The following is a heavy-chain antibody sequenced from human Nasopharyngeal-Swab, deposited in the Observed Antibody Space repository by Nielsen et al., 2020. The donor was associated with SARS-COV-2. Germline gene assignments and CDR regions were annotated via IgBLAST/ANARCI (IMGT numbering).Heavy chain of an antibody. CDR3: VRDDGDVPGITGSGPPGGY. CDR2: INPYSGDT. D-gene: IGHD6-13*01. CDR1: GYTFTDYY. Sequence: ASVKVSCMASGYTFTDYYMHWVRQAPGQGLEWMGRINPYSGDTDYTQKFQGRVTVTRDTSINTIYMELSSLRSDDTAVYYCVRDDGDVPGITGSGPPGGYWGQGTLVTVSS. V-gene: IGHV1-2*06. J-gene: IGHJ4*02.